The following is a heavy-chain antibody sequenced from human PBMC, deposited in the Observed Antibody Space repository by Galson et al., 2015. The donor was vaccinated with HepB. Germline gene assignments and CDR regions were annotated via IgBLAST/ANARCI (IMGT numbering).Heavy chain of an antibody. CDR2: ISGSSGRI. Sequence: SLRLSCAASGFSFSTYAMSWVRQAPGKGLEWVSGISGSSGRIDYADSVKGRFTISRDNSKNTMYLQMNSLRDEDTAIYYCARPIDRGEGWFDPWGQGTLVTVSS. CDR1: GFSFSTYA. D-gene: IGHD3-10*01. V-gene: IGHV3-23*01. J-gene: IGHJ5*02. CDR3: ARPIDRGEGWFDP.